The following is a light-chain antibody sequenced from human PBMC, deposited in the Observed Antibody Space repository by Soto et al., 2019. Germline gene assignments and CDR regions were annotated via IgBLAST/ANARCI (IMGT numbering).Light chain of an antibody. CDR2: AAS. Sequence: DILLTQSPSSLSASLGDRVTITCRASQGISNYLAWYQQKPGKAPRSLIHAASTLHSGVPSRFSGSGSGTEFTLTISSLQPEDFGTYYCQQFHSKPRTFGQATKVDFK. CDR3: QQFHSKPRT. J-gene: IGKJ1*01. V-gene: IGKV1-9*01. CDR1: QGISNY.